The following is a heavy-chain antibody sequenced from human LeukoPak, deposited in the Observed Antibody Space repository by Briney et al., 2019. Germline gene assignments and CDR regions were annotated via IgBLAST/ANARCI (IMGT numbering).Heavy chain of an antibody. CDR1: GFTFSSYA. D-gene: IGHD3-3*01. Sequence: GGSLRLSCAASGFTFSSYAMHWVRQAPGKGLEWVAVIPYDGSNKYYADSVKGRFTISRDNSKNTLYLQMNSLRAEDTAVYYCARDSYYDFWSGLGGYYYYGMDVWGQGTTVTVSS. V-gene: IGHV3-30-3*01. CDR2: IPYDGSNK. CDR3: ARDSYYDFWSGLGGYYYYGMDV. J-gene: IGHJ6*02.